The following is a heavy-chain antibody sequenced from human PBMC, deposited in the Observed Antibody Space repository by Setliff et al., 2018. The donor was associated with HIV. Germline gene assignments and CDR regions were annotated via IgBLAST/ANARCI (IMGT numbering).Heavy chain of an antibody. CDR2: SRNKANSYTT. CDR1: GFTFSDHY. V-gene: IGHV3-72*01. J-gene: IGHJ4*02. Sequence: PGGSLRLSCAASGFTFSDHYMDWVRQAPGKGLEWVGRSRNKANSYTTEYAASVKGRFTISRDDSKNSLYLQMNSLKTEDTAVYSCTTAVDTALDFDYWGQGTLVTVSS. D-gene: IGHD5-18*01. CDR3: TTAVDTALDFDY.